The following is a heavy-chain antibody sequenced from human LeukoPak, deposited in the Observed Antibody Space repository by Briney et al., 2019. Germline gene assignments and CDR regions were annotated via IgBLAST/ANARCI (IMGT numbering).Heavy chain of an antibody. Sequence: ASVKVSCKASGYTFTSYDINWVRQATGQGLEWMGWMNPNSGNTGYAQKFQGRVTMTRNTSISTAYMELSSLRSEDTAVYYCARVSRHLGYSSSGWFDPWGQGTLVTVSS. CDR2: MNPNSGNT. V-gene: IGHV1-8*01. CDR1: GYTFTSYD. J-gene: IGHJ5*02. D-gene: IGHD6-13*01. CDR3: ARVSRHLGYSSSGWFDP.